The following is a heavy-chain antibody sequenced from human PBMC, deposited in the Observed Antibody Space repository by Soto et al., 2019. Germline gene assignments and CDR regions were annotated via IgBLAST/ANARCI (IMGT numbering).Heavy chain of an antibody. Sequence: GGSLRLSCAASGFTFSSYAMSWVRQTPGKGLEWVSAISGSGGSTYYADSVKGRFTISRDTSRNTLYLQMNSLRAEDTAVYFCAKDIDSRGWYGTFDYWGQGTLVTVSS. D-gene: IGHD6-19*01. V-gene: IGHV3-23*01. CDR1: GFTFSSYA. CDR2: ISGSGGST. J-gene: IGHJ4*02. CDR3: AKDIDSRGWYGTFDY.